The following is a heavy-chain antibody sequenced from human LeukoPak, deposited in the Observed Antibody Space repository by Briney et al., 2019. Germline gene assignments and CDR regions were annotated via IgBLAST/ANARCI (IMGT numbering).Heavy chain of an antibody. Sequence: GASVKVSCKASGYTFTNYYIHWVRQAPGQGLEWMGIINPSGSSTGYAQKFQGRVTMTRDTSTSTVYMELSSLRSEDTAAYYCAGGTTNTKGAFDMWGQGTMVTVSS. J-gene: IGHJ3*02. CDR2: INPSGSST. CDR1: GYTFTNYY. D-gene: IGHD2-8*01. V-gene: IGHV1-46*01. CDR3: AGGTTNTKGAFDM.